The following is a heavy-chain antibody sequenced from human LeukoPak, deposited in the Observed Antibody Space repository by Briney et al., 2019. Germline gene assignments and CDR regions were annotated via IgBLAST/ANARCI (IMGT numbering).Heavy chain of an antibody. CDR1: GGSISSNNW. J-gene: IGHJ5*02. CDR3: ARVNTQGVPSP. V-gene: IGHV4-4*02. D-gene: IGHD2-15*01. Sequence: SGTLSLTCAVSGGSISSNNWWSWVRQPPGKGLEWIGEIYHSGSTNYNPSLKSRVTISVDKSKSQFSLKLTSMTAADTAVYYCARVNTQGVPSPWGQGILVTVSS. CDR2: IYHSGST.